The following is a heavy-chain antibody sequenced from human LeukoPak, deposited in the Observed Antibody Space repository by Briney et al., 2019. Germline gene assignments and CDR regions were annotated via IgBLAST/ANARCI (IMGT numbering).Heavy chain of an antibody. CDR3: ARTPGIVPATYYYYGMDV. CDR1: GGSISSYY. CDR2: IYYSGST. J-gene: IGHJ6*02. Sequence: SEILSLTCTVSGGSISSYYWSWIRQPPGKGLEWIGYIYYSGSTNYNPSLKSRVTISVDTSKNQFSLKLSSVTAADTAVYYCARTPGIVPATYYYYGMDVWGQGTTVTVSS. D-gene: IGHD2-2*01. V-gene: IGHV4-59*08.